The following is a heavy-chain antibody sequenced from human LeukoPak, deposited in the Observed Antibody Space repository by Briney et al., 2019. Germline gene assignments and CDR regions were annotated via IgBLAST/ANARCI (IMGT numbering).Heavy chain of an antibody. CDR1: GCTFSSYA. J-gene: IGHJ4*02. V-gene: IGHV3-30*04. Sequence: PGRSLRLSCAASGCTFSSYAMHGVRQAPGKGLEWVAIFSSDGSSKFYADSVKGRFTISRDNSKNTLYLQMNSLRADDTAVFYCAREGQCSGGTCYSGLDYWGQGTLVTVSS. CDR3: AREGQCSGGTCYSGLDY. CDR2: FSSDGSSK. D-gene: IGHD2-15*01.